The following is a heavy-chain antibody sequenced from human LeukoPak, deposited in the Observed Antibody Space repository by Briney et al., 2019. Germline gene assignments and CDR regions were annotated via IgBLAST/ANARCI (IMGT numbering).Heavy chain of an antibody. Sequence: SETLSLTCAVYGGSFSGYYWSWIRQPPGKGLEWIGEINHSGSTNYNPSLKSRVTISVDTSKNQFSLKLSSVTAADTAVCYCARAPWGVDVSAFDIWGQGTMVTVSS. D-gene: IGHD3-16*01. CDR1: GGSFSGYY. CDR2: INHSGST. CDR3: ARAPWGVDVSAFDI. V-gene: IGHV4-34*01. J-gene: IGHJ3*02.